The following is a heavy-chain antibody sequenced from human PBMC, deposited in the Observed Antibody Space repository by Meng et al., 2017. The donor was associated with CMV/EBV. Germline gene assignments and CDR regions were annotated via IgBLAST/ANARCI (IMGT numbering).Heavy chain of an antibody. CDR2: IYYSGST. J-gene: IGHJ4*02. Sequence: SETLSLTCTVSGGSISSYYWSWIRQPPGKGLEWIGYIYYSGSTNYNPSPKSRVTISVDTSKNQFSLKLSSVTAADTAVYYCAKEGGYSSGWYSPEFDYWGQGTLVTVSS. V-gene: IGHV4-59*01. D-gene: IGHD6-19*01. CDR1: GGSISSYY. CDR3: AKEGGYSSGWYSPEFDY.